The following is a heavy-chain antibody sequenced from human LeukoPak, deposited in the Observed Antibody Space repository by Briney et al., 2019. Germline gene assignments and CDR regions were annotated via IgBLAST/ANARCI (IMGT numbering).Heavy chain of an antibody. V-gene: IGHV3-48*03. J-gene: IGHJ6*03. CDR2: ITTSGTNE. D-gene: IGHD2-8*01. CDR3: AREGVGHYYYYYYMDV. CDR1: GFTFSSYA. Sequence: GRSLRLSCAASGFTFSSYAMHWVRQAPGKGLEWVAYITTSGTNEYYVDSVKGRFTISRDNAKNSLYLQMNSLRAEDTAIYYCAREGVGHYYYYYYMDVWGKGTTVTISS.